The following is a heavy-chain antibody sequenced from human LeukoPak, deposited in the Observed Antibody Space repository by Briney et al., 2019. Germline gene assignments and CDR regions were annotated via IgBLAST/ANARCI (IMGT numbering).Heavy chain of an antibody. J-gene: IGHJ4*02. Sequence: GGSLRLSCAASGFTFSSYVMSWVRQAPGKGLEWVSSISGSGGSTYYADSVKGRFTISRDNSKNTLYLHMNSLRAEDTAVYYCAKIPARGYSSYVWGQGTLVTVSS. D-gene: IGHD5-18*01. CDR3: AKIPARGYSSYV. CDR2: ISGSGGST. V-gene: IGHV3-23*01. CDR1: GFTFSSYV.